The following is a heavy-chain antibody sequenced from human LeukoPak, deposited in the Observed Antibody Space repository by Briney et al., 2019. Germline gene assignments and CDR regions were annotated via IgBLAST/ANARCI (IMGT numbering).Heavy chain of an antibody. Sequence: GGSLRLSCAASGFTFSDYYMSWIRQAPGKGLEWVSYISSSGSTIYYADSVKGRFTISRDNAKNSLYLQMNSLRAEDTAVYYCAREQSNSYYYMDDWGKGTTVTVSS. CDR2: ISSSGSTI. J-gene: IGHJ6*03. CDR3: AREQSNSYYYMDD. V-gene: IGHV3-11*04. CDR1: GFTFSDYY. D-gene: IGHD2/OR15-2a*01.